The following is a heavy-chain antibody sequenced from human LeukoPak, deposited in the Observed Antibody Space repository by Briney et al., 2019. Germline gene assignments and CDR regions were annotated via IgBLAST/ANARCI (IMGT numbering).Heavy chain of an antibody. D-gene: IGHD1-26*01. Sequence: PGGSLRLSCAASGFTFSGYWMSWVRQAPGKGLEWVAHIRKDGSEKYYVDSVKGRFTISKDNAKNSLYLRMNSLIVEDTAVYFCARIVVGAVDFWGQGTPVTVSS. V-gene: IGHV3-7*05. CDR3: ARIVVGAVDF. CDR1: GFTFSGYW. CDR2: IRKDGSEK. J-gene: IGHJ4*02.